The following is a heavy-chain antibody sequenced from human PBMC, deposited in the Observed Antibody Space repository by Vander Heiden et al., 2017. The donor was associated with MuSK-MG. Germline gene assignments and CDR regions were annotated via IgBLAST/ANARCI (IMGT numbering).Heavy chain of an antibody. D-gene: IGHD6-13*01. CDR3: AKALHGHRSSWSDY. CDR1: GFTFSSYA. J-gene: IGHJ4*02. V-gene: IGHV3-23*01. Sequence: EVQLLESGGGLVQPGGALRLSCAASGFTFSSYAMSWVRQAPGKGLEWVSAISGSGGRTYYADAGKGRFTISRDNSKNTLYRQMKRLRAEETAVYYFAKALHGHRSSWSDYWCQGTMVTIYS. CDR2: ISGSGGRT.